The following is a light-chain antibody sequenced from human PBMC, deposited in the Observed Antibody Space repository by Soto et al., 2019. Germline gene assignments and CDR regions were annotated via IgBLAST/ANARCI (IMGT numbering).Light chain of an antibody. CDR2: SNT. V-gene: IGLV1-47*02. Sequence: QSLLIQPTSTSWTPGQRVTISCSGSYANIGTNYVYWYQQLPGTAPKLLISSNTQRPSGVPDRFSGSKSGTSASLAVSGLRSEDEADYFCVAWDDSLSGFVFGTGTKVTVL. CDR3: VAWDDSLSGFV. J-gene: IGLJ1*01. CDR1: YANIGTNY.